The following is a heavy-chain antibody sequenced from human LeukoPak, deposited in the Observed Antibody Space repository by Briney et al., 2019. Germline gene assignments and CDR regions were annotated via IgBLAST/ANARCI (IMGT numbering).Heavy chain of an antibody. V-gene: IGHV3-15*01. CDR2: IKSKGSGGTT. D-gene: IGHD2-2*01. CDR1: GLTFSDAW. J-gene: IGHJ4*02. Sequence: GGSLRLSCAVSGLTFSDAWMSWVRQAPGKGLEWVGRIKSKGSGGTTDYAAPVKGRFTISRDDSQNTVYLQMNSLKPEDTAVYYCAHIAAAPGDMRSWGQGTLVTVSS. CDR3: AHIAAAPGDMRS.